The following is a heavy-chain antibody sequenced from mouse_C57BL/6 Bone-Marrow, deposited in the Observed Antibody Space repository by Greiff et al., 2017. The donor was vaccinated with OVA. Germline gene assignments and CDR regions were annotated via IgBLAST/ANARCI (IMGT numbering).Heavy chain of an antibody. Sequence: QVQLKQSGAELARPGASVKLSCKASGYTFTSYGISWVKQRTGQGLEWIGEIYPRSGNTYYNEKFKGKATLTADKSSSTAYMELRSLTSEDSAVYFCARPIYYGNLYYFDYWGQGTTLTVSS. CDR3: ARPIYYGNLYYFDY. J-gene: IGHJ2*01. CDR2: IYPRSGNT. V-gene: IGHV1-81*01. CDR1: GYTFTSYG. D-gene: IGHD2-1*01.